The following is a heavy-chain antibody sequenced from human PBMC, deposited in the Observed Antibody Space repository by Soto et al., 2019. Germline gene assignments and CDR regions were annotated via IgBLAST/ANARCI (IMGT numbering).Heavy chain of an antibody. Sequence: ASVKVSCKASGYTFTSHGISWVRQAPGQGLEWMGWVSGYNGNTNYAQKFQGRVTMTTDTSTTTAYMELRSLTSDDTAVYYCARDLGAKVYYWGQGTLVTVS. CDR2: VSGYNGNT. CDR3: ARDLGAKVYY. J-gene: IGHJ4*02. CDR1: GYTFTSHG. V-gene: IGHV1-18*01. D-gene: IGHD3-16*01.